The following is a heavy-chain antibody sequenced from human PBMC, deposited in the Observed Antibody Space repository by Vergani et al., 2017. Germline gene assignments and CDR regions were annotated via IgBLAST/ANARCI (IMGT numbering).Heavy chain of an antibody. D-gene: IGHD1-14*01. J-gene: IGHJ5*02. Sequence: QVQLVESGGGVVQPGRSLRLSCAASGFIFNLYGMHWVRQAPGKGLEWVAVTWYDGNNKQYADSVKGRFTISRDNSKSTMYLQMNSLRDEDTGVYYCARDLRLLYNRFDPWGQGTLVTVSS. CDR2: TWYDGNNK. CDR3: ARDLRLLYNRFDP. CDR1: GFIFNLYG. V-gene: IGHV3-33*01.